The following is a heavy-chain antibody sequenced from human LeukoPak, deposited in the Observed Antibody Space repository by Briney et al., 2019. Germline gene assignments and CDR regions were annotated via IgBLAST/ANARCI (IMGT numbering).Heavy chain of an antibody. CDR1: GGSFSGYY. V-gene: IGHV4-34*01. Sequence: SETLSLTCAVYGGSFSGYYWSWIRQPPGKGLEWIGEINHSGSTNYNPSLKSRVTISVDTSKNQFSLKLSSVTAADTAVYYCARDPGSSWTRFDYWGQGTLVTVSS. CDR2: INHSGST. J-gene: IGHJ4*02. CDR3: ARDPGSSWTRFDY. D-gene: IGHD6-13*01.